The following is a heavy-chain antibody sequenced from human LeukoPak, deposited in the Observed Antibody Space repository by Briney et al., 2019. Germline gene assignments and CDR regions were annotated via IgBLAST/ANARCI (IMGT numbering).Heavy chain of an antibody. CDR1: GFTFSSYA. CDR2: ISDSGGNT. V-gene: IGHV3-23*01. CDR3: ATRGNYREFDY. Sequence: GGSLRLSCAASGFTFSSYAMTWVRQAPGKGLEQVSGISDSGGNTFYADSVKGRFTISRDNSKNTLFLRMDTLRAEDTAVYYCATRGNYREFDYWGQGTLVTVSS. D-gene: IGHD1-26*01. J-gene: IGHJ4*02.